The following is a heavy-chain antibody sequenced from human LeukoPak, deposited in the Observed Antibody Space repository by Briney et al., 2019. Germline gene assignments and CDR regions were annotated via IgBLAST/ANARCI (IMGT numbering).Heavy chain of an antibody. CDR1: GFTFSSYG. Sequence: PGGSLRLSCAASGFTFSSYGMHWVRQAPGKGLEWVAVILSDGSKEFYTDSVKGRFTISRDNSKNTLYLQMNSLRAEDTAVYYCAREGAPQWLTPRVGYYGMDVWGQGTTVTVSS. D-gene: IGHD6-19*01. V-gene: IGHV3-33*01. J-gene: IGHJ6*02. CDR2: ILSDGSKE. CDR3: AREGAPQWLTPRVGYYGMDV.